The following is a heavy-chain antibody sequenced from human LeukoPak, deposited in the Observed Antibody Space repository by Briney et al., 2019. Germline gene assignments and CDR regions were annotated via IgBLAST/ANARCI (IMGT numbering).Heavy chain of an antibody. CDR2: INAGNGNT. CDR3: ARDPRNYYGSGSYSGAFDI. CDR1: GYPFTSYA. D-gene: IGHD3-10*01. Sequence: ASVKVSCKASGYPFTSYAMHWGRPAPGQRLEWMGWINAGNGNTKYSQKFQGRVTITRDTSASTAYMELSSLRSEDTAVYYCARDPRNYYGSGSYSGAFDIWGQGTMVTVSS. J-gene: IGHJ3*02. V-gene: IGHV1-3*01.